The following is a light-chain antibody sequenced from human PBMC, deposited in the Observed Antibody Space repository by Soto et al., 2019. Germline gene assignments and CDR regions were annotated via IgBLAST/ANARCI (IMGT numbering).Light chain of an antibody. V-gene: IGLV1-51*01. CDR1: SSNIGNNY. CDR3: GTWDSSLSEGV. J-gene: IGLJ2*01. CDR2: DNN. Sequence: QSVLTQPPSVSAAPGQKVTISCSGSSSNIGNNYVSWYQQLPGTAPKLLMYDNNKQPSGIPDRFSGSKSGTSATLGITGLQTGDEADYYCGTWDSSLSEGVFGGGTKLTVL.